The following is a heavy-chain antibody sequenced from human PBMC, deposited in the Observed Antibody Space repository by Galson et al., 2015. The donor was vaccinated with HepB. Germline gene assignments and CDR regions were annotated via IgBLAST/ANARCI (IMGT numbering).Heavy chain of an antibody. D-gene: IGHD2-2*01. V-gene: IGHV3-48*02. CDR3: AREIVVVPAAIYYYGMDV. CDR2: ISSSSSTI. J-gene: IGHJ6*02. Sequence: SLRLSCAASGFTFSSYSMNWVRQAPGKGLEWVSYISSSSSTIYYADSVKGRFTISRDNAKNSLYLQMNSLRDEDTAVYYCAREIVVVPAAIYYYGMDVWGQGTTVTVSS. CDR1: GFTFSSYS.